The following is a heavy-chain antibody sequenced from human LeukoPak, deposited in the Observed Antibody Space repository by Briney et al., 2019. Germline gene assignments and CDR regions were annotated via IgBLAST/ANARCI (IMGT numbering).Heavy chain of an antibody. J-gene: IGHJ4*02. D-gene: IGHD6-13*01. CDR1: GYTFTGYY. CDR3: ARDPQAPPPSEYSSSWYYPFDY. V-gene: IGHV7-4-1*02. Sequence: ASVKVSCKASGYTFTGYYMHWVRQAPGQGLEWMGWINTNTGNPTYAQGFTGRFVFSLDTSVSTAYLQISSLKAEDTAVYYCARDPQAPPPSEYSSSWYYPFDYWGQGTLVTVSS. CDR2: INTNTGNP.